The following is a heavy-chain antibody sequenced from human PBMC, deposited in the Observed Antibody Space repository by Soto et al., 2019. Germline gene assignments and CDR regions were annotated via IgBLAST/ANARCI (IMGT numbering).Heavy chain of an antibody. J-gene: IGHJ4*02. CDR1: GFTFSDYA. D-gene: IGHD6-19*01. CDR3: AKGGRQWLVTSDFNC. Sequence: VQLVESGGGVVQPGRSLRLSCAASGFTFSDYAMHWVRQAPGKGLEWVAVVSHDGRNTHYADSVKGRFTISRDSSKNTVSLEMTSLRAEGTAVYSCAKGGRQWLVTSDFNCWGQGALVTVSS. V-gene: IGHV3-30*18. CDR2: VSHDGRNT.